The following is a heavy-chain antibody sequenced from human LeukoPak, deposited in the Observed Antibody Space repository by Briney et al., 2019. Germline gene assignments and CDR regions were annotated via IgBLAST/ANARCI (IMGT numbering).Heavy chain of an antibody. D-gene: IGHD1-26*01. J-gene: IGHJ4*02. CDR2: MKHDGTEK. CDR3: ARSPYSGSYGPFDY. CDR1: GFTLSNYW. V-gene: IGHV3-7*04. Sequence: PGGSLRLSCAASGFTLSNYWMNWVRQAPGKGLEWVANMKHDGTEKSYVDSVEGRFTISRDDAKNSLYLQMNSLGAEDTARYYCARSPYSGSYGPFDYWGQGTLVTVSS.